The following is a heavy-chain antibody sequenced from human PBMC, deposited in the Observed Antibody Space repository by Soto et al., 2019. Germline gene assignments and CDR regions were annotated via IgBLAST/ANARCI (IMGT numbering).Heavy chain of an antibody. D-gene: IGHD5-12*01. J-gene: IGHJ4*02. CDR1: GGTFSSYA. CDR2: IIPIFGTA. Sequence: VASVKVSCKASGGTFSSYAISWVRQAPGQGLEWMGGIIPIFGTANYAQKFQGRVTITADESTSTAYMELSSLRSEDTAVYYCASTRDIVATTGPFDYWGQGTLVTVSS. CDR3: ASTRDIVATTGPFDY. V-gene: IGHV1-69*13.